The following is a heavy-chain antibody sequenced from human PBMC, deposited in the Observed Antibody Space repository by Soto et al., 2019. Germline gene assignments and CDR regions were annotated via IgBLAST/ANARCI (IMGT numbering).Heavy chain of an antibody. V-gene: IGHV3-30-3*02. D-gene: IGHD3-10*01. CDR2: ISYDGSNK. CDR1: GFTFSSYA. Sequence: GGSLRLSCAASGFTFSSYAMHWVRQAPGKGLEWVAVISYDGSNKYYADSVKGRFTISRDNSKNTLYLQMNSLRAEDTAVYYCAKPVYGSGSPDYWGQGTLVTVSS. J-gene: IGHJ4*02. CDR3: AKPVYGSGSPDY.